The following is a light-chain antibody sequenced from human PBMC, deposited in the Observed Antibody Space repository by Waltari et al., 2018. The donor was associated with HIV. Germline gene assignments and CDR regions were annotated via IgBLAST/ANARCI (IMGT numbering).Light chain of an antibody. CDR1: QSVSSY. V-gene: IGKV3-11*01. Sequence: EVVLTQSPATLSLSPGERATLSCRASQSVSSYLAWYQQKPGQAPRLSGSGSGTDFTLTISSLEPEDFAVYYCQQRSNWPSLTFGGGTKVEIK. CDR3: QQRSNWPSLT. J-gene: IGKJ4*01.